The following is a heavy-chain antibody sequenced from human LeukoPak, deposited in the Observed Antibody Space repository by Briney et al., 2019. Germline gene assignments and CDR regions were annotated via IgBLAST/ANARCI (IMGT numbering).Heavy chain of an antibody. Sequence: ASVKVSCKASGYTFTNYYMHWVRQAPGQGLEWMGIINPSGGSTSYAQKFQGRVTMTRDTSTSTVYMELSSLRSEDTAVYYCARPLANDAFDIWGQGTMVTVSS. CDR2: INPSGGST. CDR3: ARPLANDAFDI. V-gene: IGHV1-46*01. CDR1: GYTFTNYY. J-gene: IGHJ3*02.